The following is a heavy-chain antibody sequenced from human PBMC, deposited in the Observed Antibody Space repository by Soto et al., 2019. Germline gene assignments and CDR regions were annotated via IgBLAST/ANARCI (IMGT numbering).Heavy chain of an antibody. CDR1: GYNFANYW. D-gene: IGHD3-9*01. V-gene: IGHV5-51*01. CDR2: IYPGNSDT. Sequence: ELQLVPSGAEVKKPGESLKISCKGSGYNFANYWIGWVRQMPGKGLEWMGIIYPGNSDTRYSPSFQGQVTISADTSISTAYLEWSSLKASDTARYYCARHVYYDVLKKNYWGQGTLVTVSS. J-gene: IGHJ4*02. CDR3: ARHVYYDVLKKNY.